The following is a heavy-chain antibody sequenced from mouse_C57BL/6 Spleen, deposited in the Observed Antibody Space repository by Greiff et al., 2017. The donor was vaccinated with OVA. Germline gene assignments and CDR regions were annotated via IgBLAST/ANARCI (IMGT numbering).Heavy chain of an antibody. CDR3: ARGSNYVYYAMDY. CDR1: GFTFSSYG. D-gene: IGHD2-5*01. CDR2: ISSGGSYT. Sequence: EVQRVESGGDLVKPGGSLKLSCAASGFTFSSYGMSWVRQTPDKRLEWVATISSGGSYTYYPASVKGRFTISRDNAKNPLYLQMSSLKSEDTAMYYCARGSNYVYYAMDYWGQGTSVTVSS. V-gene: IGHV5-6*01. J-gene: IGHJ4*01.